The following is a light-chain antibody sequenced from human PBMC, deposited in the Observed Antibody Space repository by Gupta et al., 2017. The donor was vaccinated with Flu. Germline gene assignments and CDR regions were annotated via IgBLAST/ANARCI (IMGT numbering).Light chain of an antibody. V-gene: IGLV2-14*01. Sequence: QSALPQPASVSGAPGQSITISCTGTSSDITDYDYVSWYQQHPGKAPKHMIFEVANRRSGRSSRLSGSESGNTAALTISGLQAEDEAVYYCCSYTANSNTPWVFGGGTKLTVL. CDR3: CSYTANSNTPWV. J-gene: IGLJ3*02. CDR1: SSDITDYDY. CDR2: EVA.